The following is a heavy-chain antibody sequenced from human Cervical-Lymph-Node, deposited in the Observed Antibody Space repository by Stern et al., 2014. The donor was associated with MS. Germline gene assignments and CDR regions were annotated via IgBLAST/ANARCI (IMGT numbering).Heavy chain of an antibody. CDR3: ARGGGDNWFDP. D-gene: IGHD3-16*01. J-gene: IGHJ5*02. CDR2: VIPFVGTS. CDR1: GG. V-gene: IGHV1-69*06. Sequence: VQLVESGAEVKKPGSSVKVSCKASGGISWVRQAPGQGLEWMGGVIPFVGTSNYAQKFQGRVTIPADTATNTAYLELNSLRVDDTAVYYCARGGGDNWFDPWGQGTLVTVSS.